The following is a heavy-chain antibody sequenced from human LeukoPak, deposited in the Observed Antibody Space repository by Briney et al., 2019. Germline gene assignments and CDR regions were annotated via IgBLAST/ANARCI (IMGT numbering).Heavy chain of an antibody. Sequence: ASVRVSCKASGYTFTNYGISWVRQAPGQGLEWMGWISPDSGNIKYAQKLPDRVTMTTDTSTSTAYMELRSLRSDDTAVYYCARVPSGGYDILTNYYYYYGMDVWGQGTTVTVS. J-gene: IGHJ6*02. CDR1: GYTFTNYG. CDR3: ARVPSGGYDILTNYYYYYGMDV. D-gene: IGHD3-9*01. V-gene: IGHV1-18*01. CDR2: ISPDSGNI.